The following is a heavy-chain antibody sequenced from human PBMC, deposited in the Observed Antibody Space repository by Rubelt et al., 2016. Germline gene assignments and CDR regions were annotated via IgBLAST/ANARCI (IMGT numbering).Heavy chain of an antibody. Sequence: GRSLRLSCAASGFTFSNYGMHWVRQAPGKGLEWVAIIWYDGGNKYYADSVKGRFTISRDNSKNTLYLQMNSLRADDTAVYYCAKDGRVESSGYGLPDYFDYWGQGTLVTVSS. CDR1: GFTFSNYG. J-gene: IGHJ4*02. D-gene: IGHD6-19*01. CDR3: AKDGRVESSGYGLPDYFDY. CDR2: IWYDGGNK. V-gene: IGHV3-33*06.